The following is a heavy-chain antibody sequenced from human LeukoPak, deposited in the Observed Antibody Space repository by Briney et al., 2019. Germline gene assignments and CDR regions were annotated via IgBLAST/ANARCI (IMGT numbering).Heavy chain of an antibody. CDR1: GFTFSTYW. Sequence: GGSLRLSCAASGFTFSTYWLSWVRQAPGKGLEWVANIKQDGSEKYYVDPVKGRFTISRDNAKNSLYLQMNSLRAEDTAMYYCARDSAGNDYWGQGTLVTVSS. CDR3: ARDSAGNDY. V-gene: IGHV3-7*01. D-gene: IGHD6-13*01. J-gene: IGHJ4*02. CDR2: IKQDGSEK.